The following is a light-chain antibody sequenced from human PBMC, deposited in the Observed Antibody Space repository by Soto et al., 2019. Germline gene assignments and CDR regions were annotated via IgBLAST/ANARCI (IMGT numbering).Light chain of an antibody. Sequence: EIVLTQSAGTLSLSPGERATLSCRASQSVSSTYLAWYQQKLGQAPRLLIFGASSRATGIPDRFSGSGSGTDFTLTISRLEPEDCAVYYCQQYGSSRWTFGQGTKV. CDR3: QQYGSSRWT. CDR1: QSVSSTY. J-gene: IGKJ1*01. V-gene: IGKV3-20*01. CDR2: GAS.